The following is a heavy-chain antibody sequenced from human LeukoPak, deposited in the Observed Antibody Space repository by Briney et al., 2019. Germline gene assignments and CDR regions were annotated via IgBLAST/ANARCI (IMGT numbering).Heavy chain of an antibody. J-gene: IGHJ5*02. Sequence: SETLSLTCTVSGGSISSSGYYWGWIRQPPGKGLEWIGNIYYSGSTYYNPSLKSRVTMSVDTSKNQFSLKLNSVTAADTAVYYCARSPALYGSGSYLGLNRFDPWGQGTLVTVSS. CDR3: ARSPALYGSGSYLGLNRFDP. CDR2: IYYSGST. CDR1: GGSISSSGYY. V-gene: IGHV4-39*01. D-gene: IGHD3-10*01.